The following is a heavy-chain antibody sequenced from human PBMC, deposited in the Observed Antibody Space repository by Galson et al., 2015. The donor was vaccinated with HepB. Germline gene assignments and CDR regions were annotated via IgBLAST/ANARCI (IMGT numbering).Heavy chain of an antibody. V-gene: IGHV1-69*13. J-gene: IGHJ6*04. CDR1: RAIFSSHA. Sequence: SVKVSCKASRAIFSSHAIAWVRQAPGLGLEWMGRVIPMFGVVNYTERFQGRATITADDSTSTAYMELSSLQSQDTGVYYCATLVHRDILRLLGVWGKGTIVIVSS. CDR2: VIPMFGVV. D-gene: IGHD2-8*01. CDR3: ATLVHRDILRLLGV.